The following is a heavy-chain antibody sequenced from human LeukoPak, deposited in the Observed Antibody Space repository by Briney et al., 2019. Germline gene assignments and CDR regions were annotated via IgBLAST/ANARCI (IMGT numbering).Heavy chain of an antibody. Sequence: GGSLRLSCAASGFTFSSFAMHWVRQAPGKGLEYVSAISSNGGSAYYAKPVKGRFTISRDNSKNTLYLQMGSLRAEDMAVYYCARDYGANYRYFDYWGQGTLVTVSS. CDR2: ISSNGGSA. J-gene: IGHJ4*02. CDR3: ARDYGANYRYFDY. V-gene: IGHV3-64*01. D-gene: IGHD4/OR15-4a*01. CDR1: GFTFSSFA.